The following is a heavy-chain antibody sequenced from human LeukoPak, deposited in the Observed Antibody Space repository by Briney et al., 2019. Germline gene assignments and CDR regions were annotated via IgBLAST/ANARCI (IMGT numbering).Heavy chain of an antibody. D-gene: IGHD6-25*01. Sequence: GGSLRLSCAASGFTFNSYTMNWVRQAPGKGLEWVSSITSSSSYIYYADSVKGRFTISRDNAKDSLYLQMNSLRAEDTAVYYCAREAVYSSGLTYLYGMDVWGQGTTVTVSS. CDR2: ITSSSSYI. CDR1: GFTFNSYT. V-gene: IGHV3-21*01. J-gene: IGHJ6*02. CDR3: AREAVYSSGLTYLYGMDV.